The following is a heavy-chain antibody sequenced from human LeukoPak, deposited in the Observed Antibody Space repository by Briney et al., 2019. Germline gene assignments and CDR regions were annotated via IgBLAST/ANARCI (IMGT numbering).Heavy chain of an antibody. CDR2: IRSKAYGGTT. CDR3: TRDPLHYYGSGSYYHFDY. J-gene: IGHJ4*02. V-gene: IGHV3-49*04. D-gene: IGHD3-10*01. Sequence: GRSLRLSCTVSGFTFGDYAVSWVRQAPGKGLEWVGFIRSKAYGGTTEYAASVKGRFTISRDDSKSIAYLQMNSLKTGDTAVYYCTRDPLHYYGSGSYYHFDYWGQGTLVTVSS. CDR1: GFTFGDYA.